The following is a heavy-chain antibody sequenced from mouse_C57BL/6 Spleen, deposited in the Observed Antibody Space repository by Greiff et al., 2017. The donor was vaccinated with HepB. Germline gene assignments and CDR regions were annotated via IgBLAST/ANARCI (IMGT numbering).Heavy chain of an antibody. CDR3: AREGYGYYYAMDY. CDR1: GYSITSGYY. V-gene: IGHV3-6*01. J-gene: IGHJ4*01. Sequence: VQLQQSGPGLVKPSQSLSLTCSVTGYSITSGYYWNWIRQFPGNKLEWMGYISYDGSNNYNPSLKNRISITRDTSKNQFFLKLNSVTTEDTATYYCAREGYGYYYAMDYWGQGTSVTVSS. CDR2: ISYDGSN. D-gene: IGHD2-2*01.